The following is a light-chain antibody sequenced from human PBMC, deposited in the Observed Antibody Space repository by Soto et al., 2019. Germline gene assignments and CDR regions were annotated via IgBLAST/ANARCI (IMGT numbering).Light chain of an antibody. CDR2: RTS. J-gene: IGKJ4*02. CDR1: QSISSN. Sequence: EIVMTQSPATLSVSPGERATLSCRASQSISSNLAWYQQKPGQAPRLLMFRTSSRATGFPARFSGSGSGTEFTLTISSLQSEDFGVYYCHQYNNLWTFGGGTKVDIK. V-gene: IGKV3-15*01. CDR3: HQYNNLWT.